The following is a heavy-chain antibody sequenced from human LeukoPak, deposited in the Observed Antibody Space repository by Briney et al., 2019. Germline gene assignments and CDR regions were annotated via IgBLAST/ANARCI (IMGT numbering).Heavy chain of an antibody. CDR2: INAGNGNT. D-gene: IGHD3-10*01. V-gene: IGHV1-3*01. CDR1: GYTFTSYA. J-gene: IGHJ4*01. Sequence: GASVKVSCKASGYTFTSYAMHWVRQASGQRLEWRGWINAGNGNTKYSQKFQGRVTITRDTSASTAYMELSSLRSEDTAVYYCARATYYYGSGSYSLGYWGQGTLVTVSS. CDR3: ARATYYYGSGSYSLGY.